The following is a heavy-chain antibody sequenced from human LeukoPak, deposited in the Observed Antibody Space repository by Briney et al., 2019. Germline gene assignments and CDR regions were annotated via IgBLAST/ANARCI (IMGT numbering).Heavy chain of an antibody. J-gene: IGHJ4*02. CDR1: GFTFSNYG. V-gene: IGHV3-23*01. Sequence: PGGTLRLSCAASGFTFSNYGMSWVRQAPGKGLEWVSGISGSGDSTFYADSVKGRFTISRDNSKNTRYLQMNSLRAEDTAVYYCAYSSGYYLPFDYWGQGTLVTVSS. CDR2: ISGSGDST. CDR3: AYSSGYYLPFDY. D-gene: IGHD3-22*01.